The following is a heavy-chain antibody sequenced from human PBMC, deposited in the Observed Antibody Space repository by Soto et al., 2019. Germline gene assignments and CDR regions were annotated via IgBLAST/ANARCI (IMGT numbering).Heavy chain of an antibody. D-gene: IGHD3-22*01. J-gene: IGHJ4*02. CDR1: GCSISSGGYY. Sequence: PSETLSLTCTVSGCSISSGGYYWSWIRQHPGKGLEWIGYIYYSGSTYYNPSLKSRVTISVDTSKNQFSLKLSSVTAADTAVYYCARGYDNSGYTDYWGQGTLVTVSS. CDR2: IYYSGST. V-gene: IGHV4-31*03. CDR3: ARGYDNSGYTDY.